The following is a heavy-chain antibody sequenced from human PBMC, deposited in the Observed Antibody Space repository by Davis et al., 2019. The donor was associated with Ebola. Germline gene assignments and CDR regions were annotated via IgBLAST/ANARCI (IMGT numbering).Heavy chain of an antibody. CDR1: GYSISSGYY. CDR2: IYHSGST. V-gene: IGHV4-38-2*02. D-gene: IGHD1-1*01. Sequence: MPSETLSLTCTVSGYSISSGYYWGWIRQPPGKGLEWIGSIYHSGSTYYNPSLKSRVTISVDTSKNQFSLKLSSVTAADTAVYYCARGERRFDYFDYWGQGTLVSVSS. CDR3: ARGERRFDYFDY. J-gene: IGHJ4*02.